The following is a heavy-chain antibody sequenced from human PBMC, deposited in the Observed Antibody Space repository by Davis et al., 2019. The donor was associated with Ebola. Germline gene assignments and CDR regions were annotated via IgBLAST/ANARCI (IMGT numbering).Heavy chain of an antibody. CDR2: INAANVNT. J-gene: IGHJ3*02. CDR3: AREVWTGDDAFDI. D-gene: IGHD3/OR15-3a*01. Sequence: ASVKVSCKASGYTFTPYALHWVRQAPGQGLEWMGRINAANVNTKYSEKFQGRLTISRDTSANTAYMELNSLKSEDTAVYYCAREVWTGDDAFDIWGQGTMVTVSS. CDR1: GYTFTPYA. V-gene: IGHV1-3*01.